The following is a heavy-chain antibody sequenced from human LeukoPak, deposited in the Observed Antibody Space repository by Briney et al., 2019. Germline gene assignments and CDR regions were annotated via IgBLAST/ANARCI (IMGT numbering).Heavy chain of an antibody. D-gene: IGHD3-3*01. CDR1: GYTFTSYD. J-gene: IGHJ6*03. CDR3: ARLTILEWSDYYYYYMDV. Sequence: ASVKVSCKASGYTFTSYDINWVRQATGQGLEWMGWMNPNSGNTGYAQKFQGRVTITRNTSISTAYMELSSLRSEDTAVCYCARLTILEWSDYYYYYMDVWGKGTTVTVSS. V-gene: IGHV1-8*03. CDR2: MNPNSGNT.